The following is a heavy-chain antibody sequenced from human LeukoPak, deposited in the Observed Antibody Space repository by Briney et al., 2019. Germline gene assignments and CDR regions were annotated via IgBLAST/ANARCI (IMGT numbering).Heavy chain of an antibody. V-gene: IGHV3-53*01. J-gene: IGHJ4*02. CDR2: IYSGGST. Sequence: PGGSLRLSCAASGFTVSSNYMSWVRQAPGKGLEWVSVIYSGGSTYYADSVKGRFTISRDNSKNTLYLQMNSLRAEDTAVYCCAIRYFDWLLYWGQGTLVTVSS. CDR3: AIRYFDWLLY. CDR1: GFTVSSNY. D-gene: IGHD3-9*01.